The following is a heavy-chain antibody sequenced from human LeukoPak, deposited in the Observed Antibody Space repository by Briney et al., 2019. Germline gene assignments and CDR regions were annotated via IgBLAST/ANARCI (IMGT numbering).Heavy chain of an antibody. J-gene: IGHJ4*02. V-gene: IGHV4-39*07. CDR2: IYYSGST. Sequence: PSETLSLTCTVSGGSISSSSYYWGWIRQPPGKGLEWIGSIYYSGSTYYNPSLKSRVTISVDKSKNQFSLNLSSVTAADTAVYYCARRISMGFLTYLYWGQGTLVTVSS. CDR1: GGSISSSSYY. D-gene: IGHD2-15*01. CDR3: ARRISMGFLTYLY.